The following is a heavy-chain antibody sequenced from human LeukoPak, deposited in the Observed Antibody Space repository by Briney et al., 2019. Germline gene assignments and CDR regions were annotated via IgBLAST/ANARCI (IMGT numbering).Heavy chain of an antibody. D-gene: IGHD2-15*01. CDR3: ASKVILGYCSGGSCYDWFDP. CDR1: GGTFSSYA. V-gene: IGHV1-69*05. CDR2: IIAIFGTA. J-gene: IGHJ5*02. Sequence: SVKVSCKASGGTFSSYAISWVRQAPGQGLEWMGGIIAIFGTANYAQKFQGRVTITTDESTSTAYMELSSLRSEDTAVYYCASKVILGYCSGGSCYDWFDPWGQGTLVTVSS.